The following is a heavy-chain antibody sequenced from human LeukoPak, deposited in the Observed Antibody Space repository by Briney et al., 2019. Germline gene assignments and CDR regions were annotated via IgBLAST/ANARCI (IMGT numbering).Heavy chain of an antibody. V-gene: IGHV3-74*01. CDR2: IKSDGTIT. CDR3: ARGNSGSNFDS. D-gene: IGHD6-19*01. J-gene: IGHJ4*02. CDR1: GFTFSSHW. Sequence: GGSLRLSCAASGFTFSSHWMHWVRQAPGKGLVWVSRIKSDGTITSYADPVKGRFTISRDNAKNTLYLQMNSLRAEDTAVYYCARGNSGSNFDSWGQGSLVTVSS.